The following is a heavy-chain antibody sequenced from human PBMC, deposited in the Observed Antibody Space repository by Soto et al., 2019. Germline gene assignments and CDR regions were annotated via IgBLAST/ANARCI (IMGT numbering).Heavy chain of an antibody. CDR2: IYYSGST. V-gene: IGHV4-39*01. Sequence: QLQLQESGPGLVKPSETLSLTCTVSGGSISSSSHYWGWIRQPPGKGLEWIGSIYYSGSTYYNPSLKSRVTIYVDTAKNQFSLQLSSVTAADTAVYYCARIGIVGSVSYSGYYYYGMDVWGQGTTVTVSS. D-gene: IGHD3-10*01. CDR3: ARIGIVGSVSYSGYYYYGMDV. CDR1: GGSISSSSHY. J-gene: IGHJ6*02.